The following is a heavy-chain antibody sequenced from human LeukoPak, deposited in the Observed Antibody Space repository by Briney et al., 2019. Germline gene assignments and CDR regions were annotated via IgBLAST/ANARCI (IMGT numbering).Heavy chain of an antibody. J-gene: IGHJ4*02. Sequence: GASVKVSCKSSGYTFRDYFLHWVRQAPGQGLEWMGWINPNSGGTKYAQKFQGRVTMTRDTSINTAYMELSSLRSDDTAVYYCARDRYGSSGLFDYWGQGTLVTVSS. CDR2: INPNSGGT. CDR1: GYTFRDYF. V-gene: IGHV1-2*02. CDR3: ARDRYGSSGLFDY. D-gene: IGHD3-22*01.